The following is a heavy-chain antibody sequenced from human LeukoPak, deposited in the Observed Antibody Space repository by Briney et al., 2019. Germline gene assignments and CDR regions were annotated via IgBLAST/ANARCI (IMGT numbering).Heavy chain of an antibody. J-gene: IGHJ4*02. CDR1: GFTFSSNY. V-gene: IGHV3-53*01. D-gene: IGHD3-22*01. Sequence: GGSLRLSCAASGFTFSSNYMSWVRQAPGKGLEGVSVIYSGGSTYYADSVKGRFTISRDNSKNTLYLQMNSLRPEDAALYYCARCRHSYDSSGFPHYWGQGTLVTVSS. CDR3: ARCRHSYDSSGFPHY. CDR2: IYSGGST.